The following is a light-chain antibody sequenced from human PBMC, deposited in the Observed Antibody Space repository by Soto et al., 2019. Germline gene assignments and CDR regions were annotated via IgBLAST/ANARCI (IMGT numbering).Light chain of an antibody. Sequence: DIQLTQSPSFLSASVGDRVTITCRASQAISVYLAWYQQKPGKAPNLLIYGASTLQSGVPSRFSGSGSGTDFTLTVSSLQPEDFATYYCQQFDDYPFTFGPGTKVDI. V-gene: IGKV1-9*01. CDR3: QQFDDYPFT. J-gene: IGKJ3*01. CDR2: GAS. CDR1: QAISVY.